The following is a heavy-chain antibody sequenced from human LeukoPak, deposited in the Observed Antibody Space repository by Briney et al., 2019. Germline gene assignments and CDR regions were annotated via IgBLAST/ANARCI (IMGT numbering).Heavy chain of an antibody. CDR2: ISYDGSNK. CDR1: GFTFSSYA. Sequence: GGSLRLSCAASGFTFSSYAMHWVRQAPGKGLEWVAVISYDGSNKYYADFVKGRFTISRDNSKNTLYLQMNSLRAEDTAVYYCARTTRGYNDYWGQGTLVTVSS. J-gene: IGHJ4*02. CDR3: ARTTRGYNDY. D-gene: IGHD5-12*01. V-gene: IGHV3-30-3*01.